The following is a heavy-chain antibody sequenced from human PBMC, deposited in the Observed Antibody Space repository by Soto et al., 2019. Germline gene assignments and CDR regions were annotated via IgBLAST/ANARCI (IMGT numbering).Heavy chain of an antibody. J-gene: IGHJ4*02. CDR1: GGSFSGYY. Sequence: SETLSLTCAVYGGSFSGYYWTWIRQPPGKGLEWIGEINHSGSTNYIPSLKSRVSISVDMSKNQFSLKLTSVTAADAAVYYCARGRDYDLWSAYPGDFDYWGQGSLVTVSS. D-gene: IGHD3-3*01. CDR2: INHSGST. V-gene: IGHV4-34*01. CDR3: ARGRDYDLWSAYPGDFDY.